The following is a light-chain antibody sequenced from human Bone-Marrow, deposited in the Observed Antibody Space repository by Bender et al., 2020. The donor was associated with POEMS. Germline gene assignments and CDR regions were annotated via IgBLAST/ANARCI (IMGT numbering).Light chain of an antibody. Sequence: QSMMTQPPSTSGTPGQRVTISCSGSGSNIGSNTVNWYQHLPGTPPKLLTYGGNQRPSGVPDRFSGSKSDTSASLVISGLQSDDEADYYCASWDDSLNGWVFGGGTKLTVL. CDR3: ASWDDSLNGWV. CDR1: GSNIGSNT. V-gene: IGLV1-44*01. J-gene: IGLJ2*01. CDR2: GGN.